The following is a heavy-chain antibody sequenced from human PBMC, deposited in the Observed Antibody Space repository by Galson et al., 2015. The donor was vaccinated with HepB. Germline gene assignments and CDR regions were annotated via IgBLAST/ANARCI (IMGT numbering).Heavy chain of an antibody. Sequence: SLRLSCAASGFTFSSYWMSWDRHAPGKGLEWVANLKEDGSETHYVGSVKGRFTISRDNANNLMFLQMNSLRADDTAVYYCARGYGDFDHWGQGTLVTVSS. CDR2: LKEDGSET. CDR1: GFTFSSYW. V-gene: IGHV3-7*03. CDR3: ARGYGDFDH. D-gene: IGHD4-17*01. J-gene: IGHJ5*02.